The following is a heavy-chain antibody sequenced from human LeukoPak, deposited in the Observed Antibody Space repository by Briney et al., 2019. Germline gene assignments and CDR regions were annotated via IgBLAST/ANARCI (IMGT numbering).Heavy chain of an antibody. J-gene: IGHJ4*02. V-gene: IGHV1-2*02. CDR2: INPNSGGT. CDR3: ARDGDYRPVDLDY. D-gene: IGHD4-11*01. CDR1: GYTFTVYY. Sequence: ASVKVSCKASGYTFTVYYMHWVRQAPGQGLEWMGWINPNSGGTNYAQKFQGRVTMTRDTSISTAYMELSRLRSDDTAVYYCARDGDYRPVDLDYWGQGTLVTVSS.